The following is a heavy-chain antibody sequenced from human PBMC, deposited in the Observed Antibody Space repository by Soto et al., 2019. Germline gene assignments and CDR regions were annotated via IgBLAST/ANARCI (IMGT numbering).Heavy chain of an antibody. CDR1: GFTFSIYA. CDR2: ISYDGSNK. J-gene: IGHJ4*01. CDR3: GLGAGGSAYYCDY. V-gene: IGHV3-30-3*01. Sequence: QVQLVESGGRVVQPGRSLRLSCAAPGFTFSIYAMHWVRQAPGKGLEWVAVISYDGSNKYYADSVKGRFTISRDKSKNTLSLPMNSVRSEDSSVYYCGLGAGGSAYYCDYLGDGTLETVAS. D-gene: IGHD2-15*01.